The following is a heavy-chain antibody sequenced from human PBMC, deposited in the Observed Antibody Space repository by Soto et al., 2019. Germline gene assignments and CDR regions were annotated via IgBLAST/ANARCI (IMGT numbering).Heavy chain of an antibody. CDR2: IYHSGST. Sequence: SETLSLTSAVSSGSISSSNWWSWVRQPPGKGLEWIGEIYHSGSTNYNPSLKSQVTISVDKSKNQFSLKLSSVTAADTAVYYCARDRKTAITIFGVAPSYYYYMDVWGKGTTVTVSS. V-gene: IGHV4-4*02. CDR3: ARDRKTAITIFGVAPSYYYYMDV. CDR1: SGSISSSNW. D-gene: IGHD3-3*01. J-gene: IGHJ6*03.